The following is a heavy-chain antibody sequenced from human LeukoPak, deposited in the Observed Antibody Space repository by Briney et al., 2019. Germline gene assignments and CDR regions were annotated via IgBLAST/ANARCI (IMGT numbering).Heavy chain of an antibody. CDR1: GFTFSSYG. J-gene: IGHJ4*02. Sequence: GGSLRLSCAASGFTFSSYGMHWVRQAPGKGLEWVAVIWYDGSNKYYADSMKGRFTISRDNSKNTLYLQMNSLGAEDTAVYYCARGMASYYGSGSYFLDYWGQGTLVTVSS. D-gene: IGHD3-10*01. CDR2: IWYDGSNK. CDR3: ARGMASYYGSGSYFLDY. V-gene: IGHV3-33*01.